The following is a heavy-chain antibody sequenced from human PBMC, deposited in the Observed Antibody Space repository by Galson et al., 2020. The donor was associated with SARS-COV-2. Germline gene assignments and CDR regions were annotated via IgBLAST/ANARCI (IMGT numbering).Heavy chain of an antibody. J-gene: IGHJ3*02. D-gene: IGHD3-16*02. CDR2: IGPGGGTT. CDR1: EFTFDTFA. CDR3: AKDRGYLSGIDALEI. Sequence: GGSLRLSCAASEFTFDTFAMSWVRQAPGKGLEWVSAIGPGGGTTYYADFVKGRFTISRDNSKNTLYLQMNSLRAEDTAVYYCAKDRGYLSGIDALEIMGQGTMVTVCS. V-gene: IGHV3-23*01.